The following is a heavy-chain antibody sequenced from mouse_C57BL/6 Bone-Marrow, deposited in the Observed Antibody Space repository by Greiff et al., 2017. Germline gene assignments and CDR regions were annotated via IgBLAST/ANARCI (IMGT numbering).Heavy chain of an antibody. CDR3: LVGVAY. CDR2: ISSGSSTL. CDR1: GFTFSDYG. D-gene: IGHD1-1*02. Sequence: EVKVVESGGGLVKPGGSLKLSCAASGFTFSDYGMHWVRQAPEKGLEWVAYISSGSSTLYYADTVKGRFTISRDNAKNTLFLQMTSLRSEDTAMYYCLVGVAYWGQGTLVTVSA. J-gene: IGHJ3*01. V-gene: IGHV5-17*01.